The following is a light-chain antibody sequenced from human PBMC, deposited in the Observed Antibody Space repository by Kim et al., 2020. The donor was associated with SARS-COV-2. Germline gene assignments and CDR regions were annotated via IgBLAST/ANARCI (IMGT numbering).Light chain of an antibody. V-gene: IGKV1-33*01. CDR1: HDIYTY. J-gene: IGKJ3*01. CDR3: QQYDTLPFT. CDR2: DAS. Sequence: ASVGDRVTITCQASHDIYTYLSWYQQRPGKAPRLLIYDASTLKPGVPSRCSGSGSGTRFTFTITNLQPEDMATYYCQQYDTLPFTFGPGTKVDIK.